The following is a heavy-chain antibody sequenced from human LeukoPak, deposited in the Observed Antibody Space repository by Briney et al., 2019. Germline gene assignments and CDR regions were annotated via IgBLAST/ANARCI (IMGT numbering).Heavy chain of an antibody. CDR2: INDSGNT. CDR1: GGSISSSNYY. V-gene: IGHV4-39*07. D-gene: IGHD2-2*01. CDR3: ARRPLVVVPGAIDYYYYMDV. J-gene: IGHJ6*03. Sequence: SETLSLTCAVSGGSISSSNYYWGWIRQPPGKGLEWIGEINDSGNTNYNPSLKSRVTISVDTSKNPFSLNLSSVTAADTAVYYCARRPLVVVPGAIDYYYYMDVWGKGTTVTISS.